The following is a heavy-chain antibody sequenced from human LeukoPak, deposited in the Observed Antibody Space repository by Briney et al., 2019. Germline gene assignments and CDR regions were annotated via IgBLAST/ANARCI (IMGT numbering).Heavy chain of an antibody. CDR2: IYYSGST. J-gene: IGHJ4*02. Sequence: SETLSLTCTVSGGSISSYYWSWIRQPPGKGLEWIGYIYYSGSTNYNPSLKSRVTMSVDTSKSQFSLNLRSVTAADTAVYYCARYVPVKTGTTRASFDSWGQGTLVTVSS. CDR3: ARYVPVKTGTTRASFDS. V-gene: IGHV4-59*12. D-gene: IGHD1-1*01. CDR1: GGSISSYY.